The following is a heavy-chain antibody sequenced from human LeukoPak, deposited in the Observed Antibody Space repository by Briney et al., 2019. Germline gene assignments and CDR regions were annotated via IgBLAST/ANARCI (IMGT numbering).Heavy chain of an antibody. D-gene: IGHD3-10*01. CDR2: MRSNYAT. V-gene: IGHV3-73*01. J-gene: IGHJ4*02. Sequence: GGSLRLSCAGSGFTFSGSAIHWVRQAAGKGLEWVGRMRSNYATTYAASMKGRFTISRDDSQNTAYLQSNSLKTEDTAVYYCAKDQGSGSGSYSWGYFDYWGQGTLVTVSS. CDR3: AKDQGSGSGSYSWGYFDY. CDR1: GFTFSGSA.